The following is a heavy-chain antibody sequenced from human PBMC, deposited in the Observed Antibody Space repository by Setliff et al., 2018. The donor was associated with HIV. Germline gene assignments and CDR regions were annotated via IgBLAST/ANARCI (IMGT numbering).Heavy chain of an antibody. CDR1: GYTFTSYW. J-gene: IGHJ4*02. CDR2: IYPDDSDT. CDR3: AGGDYFFEY. D-gene: IGHD4-17*01. Sequence: GESLKISCKGSGYTFTSYWIGWVRQMPGKGLEWMGIIYPDDSDTRYSPSFQGQVTISADKSISTAYVQWNSLKSSDTAMYYCAGGDYFFEYWGQGTLVTVSS. V-gene: IGHV5-51*01.